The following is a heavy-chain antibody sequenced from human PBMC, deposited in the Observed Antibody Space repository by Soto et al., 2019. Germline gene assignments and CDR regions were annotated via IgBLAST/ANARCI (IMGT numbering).Heavy chain of an antibody. CDR3: ARGGSNDWQVAFDI. CDR2: IYKSATT. Sequence: SETLSLTCSVSGDSISNLDYFWAWIRQPPGKALEYIGYIYKSATTNYNPSLESRVAISVDTSKSQFSLNVTSVTAADTAVYYCARGGSNDWQVAFDIWGQGTMVTVSS. D-gene: IGHD3-9*01. V-gene: IGHV4-39*01. CDR1: GDSISNLDYF. J-gene: IGHJ3*02.